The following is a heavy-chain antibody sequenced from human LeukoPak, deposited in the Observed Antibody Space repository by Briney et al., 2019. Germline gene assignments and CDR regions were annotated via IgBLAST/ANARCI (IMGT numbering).Heavy chain of an antibody. J-gene: IGHJ4*02. CDR3: ARGWGIVGATPFDY. CDR1: GYSISSGYY. Sequence: SETLSLTCTVSGYSISSGYYWGWIRQPPGKGLEWIGSIYHNGSTYYNPSLKSRVTISVDTSKNQFSLKLSSVTAADTAVYYCARGWGIVGATPFDYWGQGTLVTVSS. CDR2: IYHNGST. V-gene: IGHV4-38-2*02. D-gene: IGHD1-26*01.